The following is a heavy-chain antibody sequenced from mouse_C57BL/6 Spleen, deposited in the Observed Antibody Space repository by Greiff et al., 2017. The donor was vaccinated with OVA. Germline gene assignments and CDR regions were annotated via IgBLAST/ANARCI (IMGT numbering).Heavy chain of an antibody. Sequence: QVQLKESGPGLVAPSQSLSITCTVSGFSLTSYGVSWVRQPPGKGLEWLGVIWGDGSTNYHSALIYRLSISKDNSKSHVFLKLNSLQTADTATYYCAKSFITTSYWYFDVWGTGTTVTVSS. CDR1: GFSLTSYG. D-gene: IGHD1-1*01. V-gene: IGHV2-3*01. J-gene: IGHJ1*03. CDR3: AKSFITTSYWYFDV. CDR2: IWGDGST.